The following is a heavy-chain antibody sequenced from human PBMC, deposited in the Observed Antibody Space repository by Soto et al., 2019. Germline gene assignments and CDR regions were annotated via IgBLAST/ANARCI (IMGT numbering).Heavy chain of an antibody. V-gene: IGHV4-39*01. J-gene: IGHJ4*02. CDR3: ARQGPRNYETFDF. CDR2: IYYSGST. CDR1: GGSISSSSYY. Sequence: QLQLQESGPGLVKPSETPSLTCTVSGGSISSSSYYWGWIRQPPGKGLEWIGSIYYSGSTYYNASLKSRVPMSIDTSKNQFSLKLSSVTAADTAVYFCARQGPRNYETFDFWGQGTLVTVSS. D-gene: IGHD1-7*01.